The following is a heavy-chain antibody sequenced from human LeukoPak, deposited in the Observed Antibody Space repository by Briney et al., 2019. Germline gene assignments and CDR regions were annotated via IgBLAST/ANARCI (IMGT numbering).Heavy chain of an antibody. V-gene: IGHV1-8*03. CDR1: GYTFTSYD. D-gene: IGHD2-2*01. Sequence: ASVKVSCKASGYTFTSYDINWVRQATGQGLEWMGWMNPNSGNTGYAQRFQGRVTITRNTSISTAYMELSSLRSEDTAVYYCARGPFDCSSTSCYEGRYYYCYMDVWDKGPTVTVSS. CDR3: ARGPFDCSSTSCYEGRYYYCYMDV. J-gene: IGHJ6*03. CDR2: MNPNSGNT.